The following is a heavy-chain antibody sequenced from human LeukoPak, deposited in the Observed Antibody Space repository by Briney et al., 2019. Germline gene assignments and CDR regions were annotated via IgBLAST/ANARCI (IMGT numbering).Heavy chain of an antibody. CDR2: IIPFFGTA. Sequence: SVKVSCKASGGTFNSYGISWVRQAPGKGLEWMGRIIPFFGTANYAKNFHARVTITTDSSTSTAYMELSSLRSEDTAVYCCARAEITMVRGVIIGLIDIWGQGTLVTVSS. V-gene: IGHV1-69*05. CDR1: GGTFNSYG. D-gene: IGHD3-10*01. CDR3: ARAEITMVRGVIIGLIDI. J-gene: IGHJ3*02.